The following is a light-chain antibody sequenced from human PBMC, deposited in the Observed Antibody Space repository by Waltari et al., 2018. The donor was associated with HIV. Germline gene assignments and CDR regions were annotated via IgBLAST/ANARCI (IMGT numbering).Light chain of an antibody. J-gene: IGLJ2*01. CDR3: NSRDSSNNHPVI. CDR2: GKN. V-gene: IGLV3-19*01. CDR1: SLRKYY. Sequence: SSELTQDPAVSVALGQTVRIACQGDSLRKYYASWYQQKPGQAPVLVIYGKNNRPSGIPDRFSGSSSGNTASLTITGAQAEDEADYYCNSRDSSNNHPVIFGGGTKLTVL.